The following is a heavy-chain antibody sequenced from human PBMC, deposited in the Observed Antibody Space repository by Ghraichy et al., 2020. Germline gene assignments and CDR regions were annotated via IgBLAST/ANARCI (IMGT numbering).Heavy chain of an antibody. J-gene: IGHJ4*02. Sequence: GGSLRLSCAASGFIFSDFYMTWVRQAPGKGLEWLSYIRTRGTNIQYADSVRGRFTVSRDDAENSLYLQMNSLRVEDTAVYYCARRHGYFDYWGRGTLVADSS. V-gene: IGHV3-11*01. CDR2: IRTRGTNI. CDR3: ARRHGYFDY. CDR1: GFIFSDFY.